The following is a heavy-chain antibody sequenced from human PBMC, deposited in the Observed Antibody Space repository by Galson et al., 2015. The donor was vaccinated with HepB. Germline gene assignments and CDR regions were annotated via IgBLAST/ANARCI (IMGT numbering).Heavy chain of an antibody. D-gene: IGHD3-22*01. CDR3: ARDPYYYDSSGSYLVYYFDY. V-gene: IGHV4-39*07. J-gene: IGHJ4*02. Sequence: LSLTCTVSGGSISSSKYYWGWIRQPPGKGLEWIGSSYYSGSAYYNPSLMSRVTISLDMSKNQFSLKMTSVTAADTAVYYCARDPYYYDSSGSYLVYYFDYWGQGTLVTVSS. CDR2: SYYSGSA. CDR1: GGSISSSKYY.